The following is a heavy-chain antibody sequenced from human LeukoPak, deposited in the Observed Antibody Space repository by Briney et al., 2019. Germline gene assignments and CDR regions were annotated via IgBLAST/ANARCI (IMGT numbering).Heavy chain of an antibody. CDR1: GGSISSGDYY. V-gene: IGHV4-30-4*01. D-gene: IGHD3-22*01. J-gene: IGHJ4*02. Sequence: SETLSLTCTVSGGSISSGDYYWSWIRQPPGKGLEWIGYIYYSGSTYYNPSLKSRVTISVDTSKNQFSLKLSSVTAADTAVCYCARYYYDSSGAYYFDYWGQGTLVTVSS. CDR2: IYYSGST. CDR3: ARYYYDSSGAYYFDY.